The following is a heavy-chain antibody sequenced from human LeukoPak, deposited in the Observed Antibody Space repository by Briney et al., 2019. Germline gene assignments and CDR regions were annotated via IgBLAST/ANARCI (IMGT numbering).Heavy chain of an antibody. Sequence: PGGSLRLSCAASGFTFSSYSMNWVRQAPGKGLEWVAVVSYDGSNKYYADSVKGRFTISRDNSKNTLYLQMNSLRAEDTAVYYCARDHRGSGSPMDVWGQGTTVTVSS. CDR2: VSYDGSNK. J-gene: IGHJ6*02. D-gene: IGHD3-10*01. CDR3: ARDHRGSGSPMDV. V-gene: IGHV3-30*03. CDR1: GFTFSSYS.